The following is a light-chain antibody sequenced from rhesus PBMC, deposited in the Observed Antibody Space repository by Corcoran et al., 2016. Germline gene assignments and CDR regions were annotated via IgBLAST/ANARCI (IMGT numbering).Light chain of an antibody. CDR1: ESVGRF. Sequence: EIVMTQSPATLSLSPGETATLPCRASESVGRFLAWYQQNPGQALKLLVHSANFRATGIPDRFSGSGSGKGFTLTINRLEPEDVGLYHCQQYNDLWTFGQGTKVEIK. CDR2: SAN. J-gene: IGKJ1*01. CDR3: QQYNDLWT. V-gene: IGKV3-40*03.